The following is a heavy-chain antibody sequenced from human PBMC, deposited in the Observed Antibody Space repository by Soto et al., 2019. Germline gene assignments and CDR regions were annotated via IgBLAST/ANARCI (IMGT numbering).Heavy chain of an antibody. CDR1: GFTFSNAW. J-gene: IGHJ4*02. D-gene: IGHD2-15*01. V-gene: IGHV3-15*01. CDR2: IKSKTDGGTT. Sequence: EVQLVESGGGLVKPGGSLRLSCAASGFTFSNAWMSWVRQAPGKGLEWVGRIKSKTDGGTTDYAAPVKGRFTISRDDSKNTLYLQMNSLKTEDTAGYYCTTEYCSGDSCYSFPFHYWGQGTLVTVSS. CDR3: TTEYCSGDSCYSFPFHY.